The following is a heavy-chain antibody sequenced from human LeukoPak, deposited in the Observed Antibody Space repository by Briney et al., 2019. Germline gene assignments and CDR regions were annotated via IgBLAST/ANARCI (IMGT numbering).Heavy chain of an antibody. Sequence: ASVKVSCKASGYTFTDYYMHWVRQAPGQGLEWMGWVNPSSGGTNYAQKFQGRVTVTRDTSISTAYMDLSRLRSDDTAVYYCARAGVWDYSDSSGYHNAAFDIWGQGTMVTVSS. D-gene: IGHD3-22*01. J-gene: IGHJ3*02. CDR1: GYTFTDYY. CDR2: VNPSSGGT. V-gene: IGHV1-2*02. CDR3: ARAGVWDYSDSSGYHNAAFDI.